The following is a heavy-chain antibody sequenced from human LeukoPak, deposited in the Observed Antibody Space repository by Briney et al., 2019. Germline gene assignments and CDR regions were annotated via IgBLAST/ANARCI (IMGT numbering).Heavy chain of an antibody. CDR3: ARDIFSGNYYAYYFDS. CDR2: ISYDGSNK. CDR1: GFTFSSYG. J-gene: IGHJ4*02. Sequence: PGGSLRLSCAASGFTFSSYGMHWVRQAPGKGLEWVAVISYDGSNKYYADSVKGRFTISRDDSKNTLYLQMNSLRAEDTAVYYCARDIFSGNYYAYYFDSWGQGTLVTVSS. D-gene: IGHD1-26*01. V-gene: IGHV3-30*03.